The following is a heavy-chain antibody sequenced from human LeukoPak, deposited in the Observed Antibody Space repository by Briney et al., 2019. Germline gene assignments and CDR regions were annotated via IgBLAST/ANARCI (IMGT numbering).Heavy chain of an antibody. J-gene: IGHJ6*04. CDR1: GFTFSSYE. CDR3: ARDLIRHFGYYYGMDV. CDR2: ISSSGSTI. V-gene: IGHV3-48*03. D-gene: IGHD3-9*01. Sequence: GGSLRLSCAASGFTFSSYEMNWVRQAPGKGLEWVSYISSSGSTIYYADSVKGRFTISRDNAKNSLYLQMNSLRAEDTAVYYCARDLIRHFGYYYGMDVWGKGTTVTVSS.